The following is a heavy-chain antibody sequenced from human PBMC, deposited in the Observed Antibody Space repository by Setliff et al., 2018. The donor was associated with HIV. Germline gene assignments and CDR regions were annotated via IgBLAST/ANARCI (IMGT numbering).Heavy chain of an antibody. J-gene: IGHJ4*02. CDR1: GGSISSGSYY. V-gene: IGHV4-61*02. CDR3: SVIDY. CDR2: IYTSGST. Sequence: TSETLSLTCTVSGGSISSGSYYWSWIRQPAGKGLEWIGRIYTSGSTNYNPSLKSRVTISVDTSKNQFSLKLSSVTAADTAVYYCSVIDYWGQGTLVTVSS.